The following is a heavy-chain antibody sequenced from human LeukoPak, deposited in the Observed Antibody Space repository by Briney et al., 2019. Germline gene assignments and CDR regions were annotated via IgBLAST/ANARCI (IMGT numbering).Heavy chain of an antibody. CDR1: GYSISSGDY. CDR3: ARGWSILRGGDWFDP. CDR2: IHHSGTT. V-gene: IGHV4-38-2*02. Sequence: SETLSLTCTVSGYSISSGDYWGWIRQPPGKGLEWIASIHHSGTTYYTPSLKSRVRISLGPSKNQLSLSLRSVTAADTAVYYCARGWSILRGGDWFDPWGQGTLVTVSS. D-gene: IGHD3-3*02. J-gene: IGHJ5*02.